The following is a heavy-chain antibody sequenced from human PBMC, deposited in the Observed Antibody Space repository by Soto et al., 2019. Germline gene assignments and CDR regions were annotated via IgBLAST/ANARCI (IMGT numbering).Heavy chain of an antibody. Sequence: TGGSLRLSCAASGFTFSDYYMSWIRQAPGKGLEWVSYISSSSSYTNYADSVKGRFTISRDNAKNSLYLQMNSLRAEDTAVYYCASSTAMVTDFDYWGQGTLVTVSS. CDR1: GFTFSDYY. D-gene: IGHD5-18*01. CDR3: ASSTAMVTDFDY. V-gene: IGHV3-11*06. J-gene: IGHJ4*02. CDR2: ISSSSSYT.